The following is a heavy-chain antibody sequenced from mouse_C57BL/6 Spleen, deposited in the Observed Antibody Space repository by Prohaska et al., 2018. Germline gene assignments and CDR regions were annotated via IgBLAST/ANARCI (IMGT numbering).Heavy chain of an antibody. CDR3: AGGYDYDGDYYAMDY. Sequence: QVQLQQSGPELVKPGASVKISCKASGYSFTSYYIHWVKQSPGQGLEWIGWIYPGSGNTKYNEKFKGKATLTADTSSSTAYMQLSSLTSEDSAVYYCAGGYDYDGDYYAMDYWGQGTSVTVSS. J-gene: IGHJ4*01. CDR1: GYSFTSYY. V-gene: IGHV1-66*01. D-gene: IGHD2-4*01. CDR2: IYPGSGNT.